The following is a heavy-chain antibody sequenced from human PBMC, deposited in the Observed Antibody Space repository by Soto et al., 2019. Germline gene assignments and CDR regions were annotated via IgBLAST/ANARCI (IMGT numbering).Heavy chain of an antibody. J-gene: IGHJ3*02. D-gene: IGHD3-22*01. V-gene: IGHV3-15*07. Sequence: GGSLRLSCAASGFTFSNAWMNWVRQAPGKGLEWVGRIKSKTDGGTTDYAAPVKGRFTISRDDSKNTLYLQMNSLKTEDTAVYYCTTDRPYYYDSSGTNDAFDIWGQGTMVPVSS. CDR3: TTDRPYYYDSSGTNDAFDI. CDR2: IKSKTDGGTT. CDR1: GFTFSNAW.